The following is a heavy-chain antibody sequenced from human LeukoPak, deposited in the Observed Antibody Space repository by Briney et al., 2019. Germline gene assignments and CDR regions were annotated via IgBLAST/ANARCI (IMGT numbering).Heavy chain of an antibody. Sequence: GGSLRLSCAASGFTFSSYAMSWVRQAPGKGLEWVSAIRGSGGSTYYADSVKGRFTIPRDNSKNTLYLQMNSLRAEDTAVYYCAKSSGVRYYDSSGYFDYWGQGTLVTVSS. CDR3: AKSSGVRYYDSSGYFDY. CDR2: IRGSGGST. D-gene: IGHD3-22*01. V-gene: IGHV3-23*01. CDR1: GFTFSSYA. J-gene: IGHJ4*02.